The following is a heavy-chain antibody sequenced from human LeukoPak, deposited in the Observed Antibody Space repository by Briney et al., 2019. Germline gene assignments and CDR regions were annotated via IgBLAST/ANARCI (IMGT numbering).Heavy chain of an antibody. CDR1: GFTLSSDA. V-gene: IGHV3-23*01. CDR3: AKDLWAAAVPGYFDY. J-gene: IGHJ4*02. D-gene: IGHD6-13*01. CDR2: GSVGST. Sequence: PGGSLTLSCAASGFTLSSDAMSWVRHPPPKGMEWVSGGSVGSTYYTASVKGRFTISRDYSKNTLYLQMNSLRAEDTAVYYCAKDLWAAAVPGYFDYGGRGTLVTVSS.